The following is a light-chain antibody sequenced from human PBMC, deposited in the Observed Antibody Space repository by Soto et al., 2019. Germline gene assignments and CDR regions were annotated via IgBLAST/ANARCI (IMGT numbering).Light chain of an antibody. V-gene: IGKV3-20*01. CDR2: GES. CDR1: QSVSSSY. J-gene: IGKJ5*01. Sequence: EIVLTQSPGTLSLSPGERATLSCRASQSVSSSYLAWYQQKPGQAPRLLIYGESSRVTGIPDGFSGSGSGTDFTLTISRLEPEDFAVYYCQQYGSSPITFGQGTRLEIK. CDR3: QQYGSSPIT.